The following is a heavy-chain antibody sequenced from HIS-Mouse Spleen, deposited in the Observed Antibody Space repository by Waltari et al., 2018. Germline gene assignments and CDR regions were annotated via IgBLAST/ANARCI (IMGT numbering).Heavy chain of an antibody. CDR2: ISYDGSNK. Sequence: QVQLVESGGGVVQPGRSLRRSCAASGFTFSSYGMHWVRQAPGKGLEWVAVISYDGSNKYYADSVKGRFTISRDNSKNTLYLQMNSLRAEDTAVYHCAKDPSVVWNYGIFDYWGQGTLVTVSS. CDR3: AKDPSVVWNYGIFDY. CDR1: GFTFSSYG. V-gene: IGHV3-30*18. D-gene: IGHD1-7*01. J-gene: IGHJ4*02.